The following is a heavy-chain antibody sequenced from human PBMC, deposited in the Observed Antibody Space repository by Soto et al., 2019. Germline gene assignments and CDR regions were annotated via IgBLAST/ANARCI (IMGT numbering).Heavy chain of an antibody. CDR2: ISGSGGST. CDR1: GFTFSSYA. D-gene: IGHD2-21*02. J-gene: IGHJ4*02. Sequence: EVQLLEFGGGLVQPGGYLRLYCAASGFTFSSYAMSWVRQAPGKGLEWVSGISGSGGSTYYADSVKGRFTISRDTSKNTLYLQMNSLRAEDTAVYYCARHIVVVTAILTYWGQGTLVTVSS. V-gene: IGHV3-23*01. CDR3: ARHIVVVTAILTY.